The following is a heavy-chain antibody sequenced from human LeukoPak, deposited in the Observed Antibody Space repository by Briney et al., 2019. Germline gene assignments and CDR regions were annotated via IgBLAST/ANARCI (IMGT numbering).Heavy chain of an antibody. CDR3: ARDRDSSGWHVADY. J-gene: IGHJ4*02. V-gene: IGHV1-2*02. CDR2: INPNSGDT. Sequence: GASVEVSCKASGYTFTGYYVHWVRQAPGQGLEWMGWINPNSGDTNYAQKFQGRVTMTTDTPTSTAYMEMRSLRSDDTAVYYCARDRDSSGWHVADYWGQGTLVTVSS. CDR1: GYTFTGYY. D-gene: IGHD6-19*01.